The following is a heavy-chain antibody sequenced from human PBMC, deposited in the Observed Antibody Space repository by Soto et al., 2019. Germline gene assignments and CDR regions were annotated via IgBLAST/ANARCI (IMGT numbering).Heavy chain of an antibody. D-gene: IGHD3-10*01. J-gene: IGHJ4*02. CDR2: AYHSGST. V-gene: IGHV4-4*02. CDR3: ARSPPSSYYGGSGTFDY. CDR1: GGFTSTNNW. Sequence: SATLSLTCAVSGGFTSTNNWWSWVRQPPGKGLEWIGDAYHSGSTEYNPSLKSRVSISVDKSKNQISLKLTSATAADTAVYYCARSPPSSYYGGSGTFDYWGQGTLVTVSS.